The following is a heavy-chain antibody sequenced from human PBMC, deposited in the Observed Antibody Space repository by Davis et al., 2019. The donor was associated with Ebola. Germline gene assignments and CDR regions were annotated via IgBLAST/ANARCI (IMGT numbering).Heavy chain of an antibody. V-gene: IGHV4-59*01. Sequence: SETLSLTCTVSGGPITSDYWSWIRQSSGKGLECIGYFNYGGSTTYNPSLKSRVTTSVDTPKNQFSLILSSVTAADTAVYYCASRSGSYWGVDYWGQGTLVTVSS. CDR2: FNYGGST. D-gene: IGHD1-26*01. CDR3: ASRSGSYWGVDY. J-gene: IGHJ4*02. CDR1: GGPITSDY.